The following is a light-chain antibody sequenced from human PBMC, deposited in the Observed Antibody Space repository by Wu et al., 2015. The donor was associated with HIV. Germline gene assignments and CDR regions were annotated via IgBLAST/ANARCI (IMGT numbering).Light chain of an antibody. CDR3: QQASSFPQT. CDR2: AAS. CDR1: QGIGNS. Sequence: IQMTQSPSSVSASLGDRVIITCRASQGIGNSLAWYQQKSGEAPKLLVFAASRLESGVPSRFSGSGSGSDFTLTINSLQSEDLATYFCQQASSFPQTFGQGTKVEIK. V-gene: IGKV1-12*01. J-gene: IGKJ1*01.